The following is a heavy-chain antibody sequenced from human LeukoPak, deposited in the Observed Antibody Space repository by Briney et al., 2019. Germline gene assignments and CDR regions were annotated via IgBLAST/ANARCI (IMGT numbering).Heavy chain of an antibody. D-gene: IGHD3-22*01. J-gene: IGHJ3*02. V-gene: IGHV3-7*03. CDR2: IKQDGSEK. Sequence: GGSLRLSCAASGFTFSSYGMSWVRQAPGKGLEWVANIKQDGSEKYYVDSVKGRFTISRDNAKNSLYLQMNSLKTEDTAVYYCTTDPRWGRRDYYDSSGYPSSDAFDIWGQGTMVTVSS. CDR3: TTDPRWGRRDYYDSSGYPSSDAFDI. CDR1: GFTFSSYG.